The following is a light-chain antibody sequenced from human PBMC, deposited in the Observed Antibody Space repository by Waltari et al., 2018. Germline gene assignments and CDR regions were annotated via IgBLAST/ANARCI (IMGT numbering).Light chain of an antibody. CDR2: AAS. CDR3: QQYYSYQWT. CDR1: QGISSY. Sequence: AIRITQSPSSLSASTGDRVNMTCRASQGISSYLAWYQQKPGKAPKLLIYAASTLQSGVPSRFSGSGSGTDFTLTISCLQSEDFATYYCQQYYSYQWTFGQGTKVEIK. J-gene: IGKJ1*01. V-gene: IGKV1-8*01.